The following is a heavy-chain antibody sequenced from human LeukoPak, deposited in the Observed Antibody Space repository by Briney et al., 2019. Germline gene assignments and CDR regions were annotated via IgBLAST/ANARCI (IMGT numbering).Heavy chain of an antibody. J-gene: IGHJ4*02. CDR3: ARDWSVKYFDY. CDR1: GFTFSTYP. V-gene: IGHV3-30-3*01. Sequence: GGSLRLSCAASGFTFSTYPMHWVRQAPGKRLEWVAVISYDGSNKDCADSVKGRFTLSRDNSKNTLYLQMNSLRAEDTAVYYCARDWSVKYFDYWGQGTLVTVSS. CDR2: ISYDGSNK.